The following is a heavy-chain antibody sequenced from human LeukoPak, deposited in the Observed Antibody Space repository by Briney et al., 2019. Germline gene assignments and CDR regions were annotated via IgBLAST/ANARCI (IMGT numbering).Heavy chain of an antibody. D-gene: IGHD6-13*01. V-gene: IGHV3-21*01. CDR1: GFTFSNAW. Sequence: PGGSLRLSCAASGFTFSNAWMSWVRQAPGKGLEWLSSISSSSSYIYYADSVKGRFTISRDNAKNSLYLQMNSLRAEDTAVYYCASAAGTGWYYFDYWGQGTLVTVSS. CDR2: ISSSSSYI. CDR3: ASAAGTGWYYFDY. J-gene: IGHJ4*02.